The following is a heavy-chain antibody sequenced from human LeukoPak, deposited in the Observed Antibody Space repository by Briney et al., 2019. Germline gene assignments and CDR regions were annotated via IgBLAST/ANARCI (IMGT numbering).Heavy chain of an antibody. Sequence: GGSLRLSCAASGFTFSSYAMSWVRQAPGKGLEWVSAISGSGGSTYYADSVKGRFTISRDNSKNALYLQMNSLRAEDTAVYYCAKVDGIAAAGRYFDYWGQGTLVTVSS. J-gene: IGHJ4*02. V-gene: IGHV3-23*01. CDR2: ISGSGGST. CDR3: AKVDGIAAAGRYFDY. D-gene: IGHD6-13*01. CDR1: GFTFSSYA.